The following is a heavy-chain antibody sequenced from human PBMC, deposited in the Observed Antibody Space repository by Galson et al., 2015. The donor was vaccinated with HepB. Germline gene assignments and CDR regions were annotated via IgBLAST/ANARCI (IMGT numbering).Heavy chain of an antibody. J-gene: IGHJ6*02. CDR2: ISAYNGNT. V-gene: IGHV1-18*01. Sequence: SVKVSCKASGYTFTSYGISWVRQAPGQGLEWMGWISAYNGNTNYAQKLQGRVTMTTDTSTSTAYMELRSLRSDDTAVYYCARVSDIVVVGYYGMDVWGQGTMVTVSS. CDR1: GYTFTSYG. D-gene: IGHD2-2*01. CDR3: ARVSDIVVVGYYGMDV.